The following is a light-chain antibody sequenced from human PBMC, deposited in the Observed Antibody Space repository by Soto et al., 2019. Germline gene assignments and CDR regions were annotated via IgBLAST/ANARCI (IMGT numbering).Light chain of an antibody. Sequence: SVLTQPPSASGTPGQRVTISCSGSSSNIGSNTVNWYQQLPGTAPKLLIYSNNQRPSGVPDRFSGSKSGTSASLAISGLQSEDEADYYCAAWDDSLNGVVFGGETKVSVL. CDR1: SSNIGSNT. V-gene: IGLV1-44*01. CDR3: AAWDDSLNGVV. CDR2: SNN. J-gene: IGLJ2*01.